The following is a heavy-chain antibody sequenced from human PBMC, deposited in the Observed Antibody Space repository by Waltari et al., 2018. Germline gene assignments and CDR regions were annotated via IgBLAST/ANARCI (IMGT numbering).Heavy chain of an antibody. CDR2: IWYDGSNK. J-gene: IGHJ4*02. V-gene: IGHV3-33*01. CDR3: ARDARGIAARLAMDY. D-gene: IGHD6-6*01. CDR1: GFTFSSYG. Sequence: QVQLVESGGGVVQPGRSLRLSCAASGFTFSSYGMHWVRQAPGKGLGWVAVIWYDGSNKYYADSVKGRFTISRDNSKNTLYLQMNSLRAEDTAVYYCARDARGIAARLAMDYWGQGTLVTVSS.